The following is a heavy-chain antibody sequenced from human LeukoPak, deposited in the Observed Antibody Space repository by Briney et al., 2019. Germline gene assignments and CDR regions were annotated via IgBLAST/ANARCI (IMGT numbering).Heavy chain of an antibody. D-gene: IGHD5-24*01. CDR1: GFTFSSYA. Sequence: GGSLRLSCAASGFTFSSYAMHWVRQAPGKGLEWVAVISYDGSNKYYADSVKGRFTISRDNSKNTLYLQMNSLRAEDTAVYYCARVPRWLQSLFWGQGTLVTVSS. CDR3: ARVPRWLQSLF. J-gene: IGHJ4*02. V-gene: IGHV3-30-3*01. CDR2: ISYDGSNK.